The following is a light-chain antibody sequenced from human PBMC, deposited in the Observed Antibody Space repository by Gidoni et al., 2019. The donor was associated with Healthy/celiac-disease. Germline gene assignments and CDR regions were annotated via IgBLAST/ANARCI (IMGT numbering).Light chain of an antibody. CDR1: SSNIGNNY. Sequence: QSVLTLPPSVSAAPGQKVTIAGSGSSSNIGNNYVSWYQQLPGTAPKLLIYENNKRPSGIPDRFSGSKSGTSATLGITGLQTGDEADYYCGTWDSSLSATVFGGGTKLTVL. CDR3: GTWDSSLSATV. CDR2: ENN. J-gene: IGLJ3*02. V-gene: IGLV1-51*02.